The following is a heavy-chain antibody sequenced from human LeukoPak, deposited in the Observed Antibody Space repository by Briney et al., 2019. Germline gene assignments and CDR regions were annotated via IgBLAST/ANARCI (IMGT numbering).Heavy chain of an antibody. Sequence: GGSLRLSCAASGFTFSSSAMSWVRQVPGKVLEWVSGISASGGSTYYADSVRGRFTISRDNSKKTLYVQMNSLSDEDKAVDYCAKDQRWESPHYLDSWGQGTLVTVSS. CDR2: ISASGGST. V-gene: IGHV3-23*01. CDR1: GFTFSSSA. D-gene: IGHD1-26*01. CDR3: AKDQRWESPHYLDS. J-gene: IGHJ4*02.